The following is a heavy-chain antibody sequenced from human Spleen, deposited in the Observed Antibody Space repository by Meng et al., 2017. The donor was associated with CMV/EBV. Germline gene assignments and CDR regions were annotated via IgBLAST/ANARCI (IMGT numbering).Heavy chain of an antibody. D-gene: IGHD3-3*01. J-gene: IGHJ6*02. Sequence: ASVKVSCKASGYTFTSYDINWVRQATGQGLEWMGWMNPNSGNTGYAQKFQGRVTMIRNTSISTAYMELSSLRSEDTAVYYCARDRGTIFGVAPDGMDVWGQGTTVTVSS. CDR2: MNPNSGNT. CDR1: GYTFTSYD. V-gene: IGHV1-8*01. CDR3: ARDRGTIFGVAPDGMDV.